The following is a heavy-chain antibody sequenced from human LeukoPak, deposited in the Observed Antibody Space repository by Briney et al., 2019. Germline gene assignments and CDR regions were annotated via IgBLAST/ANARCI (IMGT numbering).Heavy chain of an antibody. CDR3: ARERAVVITDAFDI. J-gene: IGHJ3*02. Sequence: GGSPRLSCAAPGFTFSSYGMHWVRQAPGKGLEWVAVIWYDGSNKYYADSVKGRFTISRDNSKNTLYLQMNSLRAEDTAVYYCARERAVVITDAFDIWGQGTMVTVSS. V-gene: IGHV3-33*01. CDR2: IWYDGSNK. D-gene: IGHD3-22*01. CDR1: GFTFSSYG.